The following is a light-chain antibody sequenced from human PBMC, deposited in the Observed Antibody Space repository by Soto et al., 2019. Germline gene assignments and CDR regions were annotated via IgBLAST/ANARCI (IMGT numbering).Light chain of an antibody. V-gene: IGKV1-27*01. CDR1: QDIVNY. J-gene: IGKJ3*01. Sequence: DIQMTQSPSSLSASVGDRVTITCRASQDIVNYLAWYQQKPGKVPKLLIYAESTLQSGVPSRFSGSGSGSDFTLTISSLQPEDVATYYCQHYDSAPFTFGPGTKVDIK. CDR3: QHYDSAPFT. CDR2: AES.